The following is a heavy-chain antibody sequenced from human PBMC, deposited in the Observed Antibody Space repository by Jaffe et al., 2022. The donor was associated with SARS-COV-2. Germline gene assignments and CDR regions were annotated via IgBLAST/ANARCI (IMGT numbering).Heavy chain of an antibody. CDR2: IKNKIDGGTT. Sequence: EVQLVQSGGGLVKPGGSLRLSCAAPGLTFTNAWMSWVRQAPGKGLEWVGRIKNKIDGGTTDYAAPVKGRFSISRDDSKKTLYLQMNSLKSDDTAVYYCTTDLGRWGMDVWGQGTTVTVSS. CDR3: TTDLGRWGMDV. V-gene: IGHV3-15*01. D-gene: IGHD4-17*01. CDR1: GLTFTNAW. J-gene: IGHJ6*02.